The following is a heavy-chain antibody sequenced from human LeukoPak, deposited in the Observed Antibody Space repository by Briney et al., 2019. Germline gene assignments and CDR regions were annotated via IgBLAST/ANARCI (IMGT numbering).Heavy chain of an antibody. J-gene: IGHJ3*02. CDR2: INPNSGGT. V-gene: IGHV1-2*02. D-gene: IGHD6-13*01. CDR3: AIPRERSRYSSPPLDAFDI. Sequence: ASVKVSCKASGYTFTGYYMHWVRQAPGQGLEWMGWINPNSGGTNYAQKFQGRVTMTRDTSISTAYMELSRLRPDDTAVYYCAIPRERSRYSSPPLDAFDIWGQGAMVTVSS. CDR1: GYTFTGYY.